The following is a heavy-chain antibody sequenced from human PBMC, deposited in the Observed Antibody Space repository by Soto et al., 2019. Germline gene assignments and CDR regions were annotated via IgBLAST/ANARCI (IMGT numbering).Heavy chain of an antibody. J-gene: IGHJ5*02. CDR1: GGSISSINW. Sequence: QVQLQESGPGLVKPSGTLSLTCGVSGGSISSINWWSWVRQSPRKGLEWIGEIYHSGTTNYNPSLESRVTLSVDKSKNQIYLKLTSMAAAYTAVYFCARSQGVSATHHFDAWGQGTLVTVSS. D-gene: IGHD2-8*01. CDR3: ARSQGVSATHHFDA. V-gene: IGHV4-4*02. CDR2: IYHSGTT.